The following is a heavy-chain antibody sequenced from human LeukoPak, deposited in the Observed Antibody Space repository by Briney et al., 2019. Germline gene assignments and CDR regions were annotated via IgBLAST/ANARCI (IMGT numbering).Heavy chain of an antibody. CDR3: ARCRRGYCSSTSCRKGYYYYMDV. V-gene: IGHV3-9*01. CDR2: ISWNSGSI. J-gene: IGHJ6*03. CDR1: GFTFDDYA. Sequence: GGSLRLSCAASGFTFDDYAMHWVRQAPGKGLEWVSGISWNSGSIVYADSVKGRFTISRDNAKNSLYLQMNSLRAEDTAVYYCARCRRGYCSSTSCRKGYYYYMDVWGKGTTVTVSS. D-gene: IGHD2-2*01.